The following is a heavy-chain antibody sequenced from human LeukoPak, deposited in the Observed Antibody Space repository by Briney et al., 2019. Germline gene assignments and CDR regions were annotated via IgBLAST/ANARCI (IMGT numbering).Heavy chain of an antibody. CDR3: ATDPTLKLYSSSWYDVLDV. J-gene: IGHJ6*02. Sequence: ASVKVSCKVSGYTLTELSMHWVRQAPGKGLEWMGGFDPEDGETIYAQKFQGRVTMTEDTSTDTAYMELSSLRSEDTAVYYCATDPTLKLYSSSWYDVLDVWGQGTTVTVSS. V-gene: IGHV1-24*01. CDR2: FDPEDGET. D-gene: IGHD6-13*01. CDR1: GYTLTELS.